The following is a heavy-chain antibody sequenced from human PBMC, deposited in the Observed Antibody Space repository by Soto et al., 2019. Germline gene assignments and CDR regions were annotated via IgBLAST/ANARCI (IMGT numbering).Heavy chain of an antibody. D-gene: IGHD6-13*01. Sequence: QVHLLESGGGLVKPGGSLRLSCAASEFTVSAYYMAWLRQAPGKGLDWISYISGDSRDANYADSVKGRFTISRDNAKNSLYLQMNSLRVEDTAVYFCASGQQVRMADIWGQGTMFTVSS. V-gene: IGHV3-11*03. CDR2: ISGDSRDA. CDR3: ASGQQVRMADI. J-gene: IGHJ3*02. CDR1: EFTVSAYY.